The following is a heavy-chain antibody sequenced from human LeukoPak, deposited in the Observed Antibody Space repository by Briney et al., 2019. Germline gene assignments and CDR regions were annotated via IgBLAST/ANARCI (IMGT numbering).Heavy chain of an antibody. CDR2: ISYDGSNK. D-gene: IGHD3-10*01. CDR1: GFTFSSYA. CDR3: ARPLKANAGYFDY. V-gene: IGHV3-30*04. J-gene: IGHJ4*02. Sequence: GGSLRLSCAASGFTFSSYAMHWVRQAPGKGLEWVAVISYDGSNKYYADSVKGRFTISRDNSKNTLYLQMNSLRAEDTAVYYCARPLKANAGYFDYWGQGTLVTVSS.